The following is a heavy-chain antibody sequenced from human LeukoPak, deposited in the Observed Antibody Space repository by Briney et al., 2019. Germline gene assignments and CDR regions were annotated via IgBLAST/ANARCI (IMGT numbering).Heavy chain of an antibody. CDR2: INPNSGGT. D-gene: IGHD2-2*01. J-gene: IGHJ5*02. CDR1: GYTFTGYY. V-gene: IGHV1-2*02. CDR3: ARESSRDIVVVPAAPGNWFDP. Sequence: ASVKVSCKASGYTFTGYYMHWVRQAPGQGLEWMGWINPNSGGTNYAQKFQGRVTMTRDTSISTAYMELSRLRSADTAVYYCARESSRDIVVVPAAPGNWFDPWGQGTLVTVSS.